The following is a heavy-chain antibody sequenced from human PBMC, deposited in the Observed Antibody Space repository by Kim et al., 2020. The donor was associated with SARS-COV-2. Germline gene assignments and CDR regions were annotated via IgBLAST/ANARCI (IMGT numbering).Heavy chain of an antibody. Sequence: KSRVTMSVDTSKNQFSLKLSSVTAADTAVYYCANRITMVRGVINSDRFDPWGQGTLVTVSS. V-gene: IGHV4-34*01. J-gene: IGHJ5*02. D-gene: IGHD3-10*01. CDR3: ANRITMVRGVINSDRFDP.